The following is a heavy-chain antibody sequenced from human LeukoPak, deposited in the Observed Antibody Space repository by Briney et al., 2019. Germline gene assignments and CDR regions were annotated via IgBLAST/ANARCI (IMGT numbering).Heavy chain of an antibody. Sequence: GESLKISCKGSVYSFSTYWIAWVRQMPGKGLEWMGIIYLGDSSTRYSPSFQGQVTISADKSISTAYLQWSSLKASDTAMYYCARPAGSSGFLDYWGQGTLVTVSS. CDR3: ARPAGSSGFLDY. J-gene: IGHJ4*02. D-gene: IGHD3-22*01. CDR2: IYLGDSST. CDR1: VYSFSTYW. V-gene: IGHV5-51*01.